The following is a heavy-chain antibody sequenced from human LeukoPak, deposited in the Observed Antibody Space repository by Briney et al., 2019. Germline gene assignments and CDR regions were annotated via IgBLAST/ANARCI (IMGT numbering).Heavy chain of an antibody. CDR1: GASMTNYY. D-gene: IGHD5-24*01. V-gene: IGHV4-59*01. CDR3: ARGNGYNYY. J-gene: IGHJ4*02. Sequence: SETLSLTYTVSGASMTNYYWAWIRQPPGKGLEWIGYIYYSGSTNYNPSLKSRVTISVDTSKNQFSLKLSSVTAADTAVYYCARGNGYNYYWGQGTLVTVSS. CDR2: IYYSGST.